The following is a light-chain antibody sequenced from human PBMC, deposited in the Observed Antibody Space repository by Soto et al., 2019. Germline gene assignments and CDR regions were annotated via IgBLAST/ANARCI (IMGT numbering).Light chain of an antibody. CDR2: EVS. Sequence: QSVLTQPPSASGSPGQSGTISCTGTSSDVGAYDYVSWYQQHPGKAPKLMIYEVSQRPSGVPDRFSGSKSGNTASLTISGLQAEDEGDYYCSSFAGINNLLFGGGTKVTFL. CDR3: SSFAGINNLL. V-gene: IGLV2-8*01. CDR1: SSDVGAYDY. J-gene: IGLJ2*01.